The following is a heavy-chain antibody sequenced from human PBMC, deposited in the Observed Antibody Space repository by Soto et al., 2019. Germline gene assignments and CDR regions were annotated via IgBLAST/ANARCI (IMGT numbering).Heavy chain of an antibody. Sequence: GGSLRLSCASSGFSFSNYAMSWVRQAPGKGLEWASTISGSGTSTYYADSVKGRFTISRDNSKNTVYLQMKSLRAETTAVYSFAKILGPDSIGDYWSFFDSWGQGTLVIVSS. V-gene: IGHV3-23*01. D-gene: IGHD3-22*01. CDR1: GFSFSNYA. CDR3: AKILGPDSIGDYWSFFDS. CDR2: ISGSGTST. J-gene: IGHJ4*02.